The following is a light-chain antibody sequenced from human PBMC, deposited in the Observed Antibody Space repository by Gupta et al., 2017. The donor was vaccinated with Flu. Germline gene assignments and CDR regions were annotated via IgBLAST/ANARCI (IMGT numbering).Light chain of an antibody. CDR1: RSVLSPSNNKNF. CDR3: QQVYGDYT. Sequence: EIVMTQSPEFLPVSVGARATMNCKSSRSVLSPSNNKNFLAWFQQKPLQPPKLLIFWASTRAYGVPDRFSGNGSDTDFNLTSTALQADDVAMYYCQQVYGDYTFGQGTRMEIK. J-gene: IGKJ5*01. V-gene: IGKV4-1*01. CDR2: WAS.